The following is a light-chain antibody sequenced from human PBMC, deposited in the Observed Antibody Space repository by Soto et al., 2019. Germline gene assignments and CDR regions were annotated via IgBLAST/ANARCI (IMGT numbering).Light chain of an antibody. V-gene: IGKV4-1*01. Sequence: DIVMTQSPDSLAVSLCERATINCKSSQSVLHSSHNENYLVWYQQKPGQPPKLLIYWASTRESGVPDRFSGRGSGTDYTLTISSLQAEDVAVYYCQKYNSAPWTFGQGSKVDIK. CDR2: WAS. CDR1: QSVLHSSHNENY. J-gene: IGKJ1*01. CDR3: QKYNSAPWT.